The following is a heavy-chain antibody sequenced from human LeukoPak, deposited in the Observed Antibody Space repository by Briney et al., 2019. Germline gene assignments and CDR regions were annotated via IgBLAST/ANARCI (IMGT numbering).Heavy chain of an antibody. Sequence: MSSETLSLTCTVSGGSIRSNYWGWIRQPPGKGLEWLGSIYYSGSTYYINPSLKSRVTMSVDTSKNQFSLKLSSVTAADTAVYYCARVLGVRDYYYMDVWGKGTTVTISS. CDR1: GGSIRSNY. CDR3: ARVLGVRDYYYMDV. V-gene: IGHV4-39*07. CDR2: IYYSGST. D-gene: IGHD1-26*01. J-gene: IGHJ6*03.